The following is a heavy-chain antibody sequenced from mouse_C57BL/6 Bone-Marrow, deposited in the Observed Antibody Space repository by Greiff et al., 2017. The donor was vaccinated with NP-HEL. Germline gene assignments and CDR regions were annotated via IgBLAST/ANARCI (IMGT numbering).Heavy chain of an antibody. J-gene: IGHJ3*01. CDR1: GFTFSDYG. V-gene: IGHV5-17*01. Sequence: EVKLMESGGGLVKPGGSLKLSCAASGFTFSDYGMHWVRQAPEKGLEWVAYISSGSSTIYYADTVKGRFTISRDNAKNTLFLQMTSRRSEDTAMYYCARPMNYGSSYGFAYWGQGTLVTVSA. D-gene: IGHD1-1*01. CDR2: ISSGSSTI. CDR3: ARPMNYGSSYGFAY.